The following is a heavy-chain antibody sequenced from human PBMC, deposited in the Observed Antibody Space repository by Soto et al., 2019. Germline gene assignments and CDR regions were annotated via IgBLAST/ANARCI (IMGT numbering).Heavy chain of an antibody. J-gene: IGHJ6*02. Sequence: SVKVSCKASGGTFSSYAISWVRQAPGQGLEWMGGIIPIFGTANYAQKFQGRVTITADESTSTAYMELSSLRSEDTAVYYRAREGYSSSFAGYYYYYYGMDVWGQGTTVTVSS. D-gene: IGHD6-6*01. V-gene: IGHV1-69*13. CDR1: GGTFSSYA. CDR3: AREGYSSSFAGYYYYYYGMDV. CDR2: IIPIFGTA.